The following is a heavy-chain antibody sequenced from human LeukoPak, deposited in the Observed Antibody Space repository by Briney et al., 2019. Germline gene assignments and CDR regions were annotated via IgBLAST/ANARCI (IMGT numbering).Heavy chain of an antibody. Sequence: SVKVSCKASGGTFSSYAISWVRQAPGQGLEWMGGIIPIFGTANYAQKFQGRVTITADESTSTAYMELSSLRSEDTAVYYCARVPSSYYPYWYFDLWGRGTLVTASS. CDR2: IIPIFGTA. J-gene: IGHJ2*01. CDR1: GGTFSSYA. D-gene: IGHD4-11*01. CDR3: ARVPSSYYPYWYFDL. V-gene: IGHV1-69*01.